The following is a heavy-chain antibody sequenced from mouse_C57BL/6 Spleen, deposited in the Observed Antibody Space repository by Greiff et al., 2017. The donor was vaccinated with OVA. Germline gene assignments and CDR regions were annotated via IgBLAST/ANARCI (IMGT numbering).Heavy chain of an antibody. D-gene: IGHD3-2*02. CDR2: IDPSDSYT. V-gene: IGHV1-59*01. CDR1: GYTFTSYW. Sequence: QVQLQQPGAELVRPGTSVKLSCKASGYTFTSYWMHWVKQRPGQGLGWIRVIDPSDSYTNFNPKFKGKATFAVKPSSSTAYMKLSSLTAKDSAVYYGARRETAKATYAMDYWGQGTSVTVSS. CDR3: ARRETAKATYAMDY. J-gene: IGHJ4*01.